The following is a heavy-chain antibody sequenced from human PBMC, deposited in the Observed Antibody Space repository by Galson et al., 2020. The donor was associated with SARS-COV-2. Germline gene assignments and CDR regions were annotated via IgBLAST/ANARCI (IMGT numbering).Heavy chain of an antibody. V-gene: IGHV5-51*01. CDR3: ARGGGYFDRSGLLDF. J-gene: IGHJ4*02. CDR1: GYSFARYW. Sequence: GESLKISCRGSGYSFARYWIGWVRQMPGKGLEWMGIIYPDYSESRNSPSFQGRVTVSADKSISTAYLQLSSLKAADTAMYYCARGGGYFDRSGLLDFWGQGTQVTVSS. D-gene: IGHD3-22*01. CDR2: IYPDYSES.